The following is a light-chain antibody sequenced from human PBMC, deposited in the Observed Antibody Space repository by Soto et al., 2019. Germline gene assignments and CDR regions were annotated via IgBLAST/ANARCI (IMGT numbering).Light chain of an antibody. CDR3: MQALQIPPT. CDR2: LGS. Sequence: DIVMTQSPLSLPVTPGEPASMSCRSSHSLLHSNDYNYLDWYLQKPGQSPQLLIYLGSNRASGVPGRFSGSGSGTDFTLEISRVEAEDVGVYYCMQALQIPPTFGQGTRLEIK. V-gene: IGKV2-28*01. J-gene: IGKJ5*01. CDR1: HSLLHSNDYNY.